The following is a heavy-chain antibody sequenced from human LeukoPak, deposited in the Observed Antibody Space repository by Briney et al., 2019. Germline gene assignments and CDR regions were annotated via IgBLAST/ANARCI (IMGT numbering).Heavy chain of an antibody. J-gene: IGHJ4*02. CDR2: INWNGGST. V-gene: IGHV3-20*04. Sequence: GGSLRLSCAASGFTFDDYGMSWVRQAPGKGLEWVSGINWNGGSTGYADSVKGRFTVSRDNAKNSLYLQMNSLRAEDTAVYYCARDSRLDSSGYYYFDYWGQGTLVTVSS. CDR3: ARDSRLDSSGYYYFDY. D-gene: IGHD3-22*01. CDR1: GFTFDDYG.